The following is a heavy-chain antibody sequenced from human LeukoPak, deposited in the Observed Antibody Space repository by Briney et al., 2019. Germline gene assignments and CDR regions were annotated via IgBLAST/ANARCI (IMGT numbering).Heavy chain of an antibody. CDR3: ARGGNYYNWFDP. J-gene: IGHJ5*02. V-gene: IGHV1-69*13. CDR2: IIPIFGTA. Sequence: SVKVSCKASGGTFSSYAISWVRQAPGQGLEWMGGIIPIFGTANYAQKFQGRVTITADESTSTAYMELSSLRSEDTAVYYCARGGNYYNWFDPWGQGTLVTVSS. D-gene: IGHD3-22*01. CDR1: GGTFSSYA.